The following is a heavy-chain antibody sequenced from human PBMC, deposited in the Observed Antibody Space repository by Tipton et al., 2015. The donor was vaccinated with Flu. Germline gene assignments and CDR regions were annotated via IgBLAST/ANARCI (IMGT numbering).Heavy chain of an antibody. CDR2: IYYSGSI. D-gene: IGHD3-16*01. J-gene: IGHJ3*02. CDR1: GGSISSHY. V-gene: IGHV4-59*11. Sequence: TLSFTCTVSGGSISSHYWSWIRQPPGKGLEWIGYIYYSGSISYNPSLKSRVTISVDTSKNQFSLKLSSVTAADTAVYYCAREWGDAFDIWGQGTMVTVSS. CDR3: AREWGDAFDI.